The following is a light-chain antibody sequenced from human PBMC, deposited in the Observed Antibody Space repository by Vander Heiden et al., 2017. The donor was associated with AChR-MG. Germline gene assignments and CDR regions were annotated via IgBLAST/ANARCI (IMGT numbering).Light chain of an antibody. CDR2: WAS. V-gene: IGKV4-1*01. J-gene: IGKJ1*01. Sequence: DIVMTQSPDSLAVSLGARATINCKSSQSVLYSANNKNYLAWSQQKPGQPPKLLIYWASTRESGVPDRFSGSGSGTDFTLTSSSLQAEDVAVYYCQQYYSTPWTFGQGTKVEIK. CDR3: QQYYSTPWT. CDR1: QSVLYSANNKNY.